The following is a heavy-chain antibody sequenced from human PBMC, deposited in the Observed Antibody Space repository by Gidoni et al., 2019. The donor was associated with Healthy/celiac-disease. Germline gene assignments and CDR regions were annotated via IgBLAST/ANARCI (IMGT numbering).Heavy chain of an antibody. CDR3: TTDAEYNWNDRVGAFDI. D-gene: IGHD1-1*01. CDR1: GFTFSNAG. V-gene: IGHV3-15*01. CDR2: IKSKTDGGTT. J-gene: IGHJ3*02. Sequence: EVQLVASGGGWVKPGGCLRLCCAAAGFTFSNAGMSWVRQAPGKGLGCVGRIKSKTDGGTTDYAAPLKGRFTISRDDSKNTLYLQMNSLKTEDTAVYYCTTDAEYNWNDRVGAFDIWGQGTMVTVSS.